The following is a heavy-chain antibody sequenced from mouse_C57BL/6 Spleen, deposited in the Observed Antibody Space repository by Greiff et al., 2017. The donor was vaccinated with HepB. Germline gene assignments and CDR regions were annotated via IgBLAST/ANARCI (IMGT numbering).Heavy chain of an antibody. Sequence: VQLKESGAELVRPGASVTLSCKASGYTFTDYEMHWVKQTPVHGLEWIGAIDPETGGTAYNQKFKGKAILTADKSSSTAYMELRSLTSEDSAVYYCTRLSPGAMDYWGQGTSVTVSS. J-gene: IGHJ4*01. CDR3: TRLSPGAMDY. V-gene: IGHV1-15*01. CDR1: GYTFTDYE. CDR2: IDPETGGT.